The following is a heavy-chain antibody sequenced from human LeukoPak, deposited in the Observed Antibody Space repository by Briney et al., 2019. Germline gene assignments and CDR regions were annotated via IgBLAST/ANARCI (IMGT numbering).Heavy chain of an antibody. J-gene: IGHJ5*02. V-gene: IGHV1-46*01. CDR1: GYTFTGYY. Sequence: ASVKVSCKASGYTFTGYYMHWVRQAPGRGLEWMGLINPTGGSTGYAQKFQGRVTMTRDMSTSTDYMELSSLRSEDTAIYYCARDNSVGDNAWWFDPWGQGTLVTVSS. CDR2: INPTGGST. D-gene: IGHD1-26*01. CDR3: ARDNSVGDNAWWFDP.